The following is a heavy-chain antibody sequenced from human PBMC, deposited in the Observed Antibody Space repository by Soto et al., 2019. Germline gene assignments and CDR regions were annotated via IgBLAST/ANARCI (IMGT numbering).Heavy chain of an antibody. CDR1: GFTFSNAW. V-gene: IGHV3-15*01. J-gene: IGHJ4*02. D-gene: IGHD6-25*01. CDR3: TYSSGWPGVDY. Sequence: EVQLVESGGGLVKPGGSLRLSCAASGFTFSNAWMTWVRQAPGKGLEWVGRIKRKTDAGTTDYAAPVKGRFTISRDDSKNTLYLQMNSLKTEDTAVYYCTYSSGWPGVDYWGQGTLVTVSS. CDR2: IKRKTDAGTT.